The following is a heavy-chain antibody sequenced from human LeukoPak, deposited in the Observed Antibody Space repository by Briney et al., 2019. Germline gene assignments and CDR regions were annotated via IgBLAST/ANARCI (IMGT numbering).Heavy chain of an antibody. V-gene: IGHV4-4*07. J-gene: IGHJ6*03. Sequence: SETLSLTCTVSGGSISSYYWSWIRQPAGKGLEWIGRIYTSGSTNYNPSLKSRVTMSVDTSKNQFFLKLRSVTAADTAVYYCARGYNWGSPTRNFYHLDVWGKGTTVTVSS. D-gene: IGHD7-27*01. CDR3: ARGYNWGSPTRNFYHLDV. CDR1: GGSISSYY. CDR2: IYTSGST.